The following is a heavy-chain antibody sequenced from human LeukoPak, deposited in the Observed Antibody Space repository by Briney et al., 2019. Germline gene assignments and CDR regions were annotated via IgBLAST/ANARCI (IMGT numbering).Heavy chain of an antibody. D-gene: IGHD2-2*01. V-gene: IGHV3-48*02. Sequence: QPGGSLRLSCAASGFTFSSYSMNWVRQAPGKGLEWVSYISSGSSTIYYADSVKGRFTISRDTAKNSLYLQMDSLRDEDTAVYYCARGYCSSTSCAFDYWGQGTLVTVSS. CDR3: ARGYCSSTSCAFDY. CDR1: GFTFSSYS. CDR2: ISSGSSTI. J-gene: IGHJ4*02.